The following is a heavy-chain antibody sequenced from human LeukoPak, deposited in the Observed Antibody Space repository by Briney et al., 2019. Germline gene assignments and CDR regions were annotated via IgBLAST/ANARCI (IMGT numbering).Heavy chain of an antibody. CDR3: ARRFYGSGSYYKRNNWFDP. CDR1: DDSISNNRYF. D-gene: IGHD3-10*01. Sequence: PSETLSLTCTISDDSISNNRYFWAWIRQPPGKGLEWIGSINYSGRTYYNPSLKSRLTMSVDTAKRQFSLKLISVTAADTALYYCARRFYGSGSYYKRNNWFDPWGQGTLVTVSS. J-gene: IGHJ5*02. V-gene: IGHV4-39*07. CDR2: INYSGRT.